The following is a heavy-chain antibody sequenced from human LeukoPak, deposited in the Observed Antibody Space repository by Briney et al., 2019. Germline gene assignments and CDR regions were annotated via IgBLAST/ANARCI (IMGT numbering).Heavy chain of an antibody. CDR1: GGSISSGDNY. CDR3: ARSYSSGWPPNWFDP. J-gene: IGHJ5*02. Sequence: SETLSLTCTVSGGSISSGDNYWSWIRQPAGKGLEWIGRIYTSGSTNYNPSLKSRVTISVDTSKNQFSLKLSSVTAADTAVYYCARSYSSGWPPNWFDPWGQGTLVTVSS. CDR2: IYTSGST. D-gene: IGHD6-19*01. V-gene: IGHV4-61*02.